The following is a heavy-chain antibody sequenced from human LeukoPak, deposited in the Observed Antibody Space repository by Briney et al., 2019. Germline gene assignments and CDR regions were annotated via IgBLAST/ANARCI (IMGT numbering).Heavy chain of an antibody. CDR3: ARDRIGGSSGRFDY. D-gene: IGHD3-22*01. CDR1: GYSIGTNNY. CDR2: IYYSGST. J-gene: IGHJ4*02. Sequence: SETLSLTCTVSGYSIGTNNYWGWIRQPPGKGLEWIGYIYYSGSTNYNPSLKSRVTISVDTSKNQFSLKLSSVTAADTAVYYCARDRIGGSSGRFDYWGQGTLVTVSS. V-gene: IGHV4-59*01.